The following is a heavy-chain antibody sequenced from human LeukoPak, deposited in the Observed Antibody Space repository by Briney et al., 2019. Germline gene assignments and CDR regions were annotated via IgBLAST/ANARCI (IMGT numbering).Heavy chain of an antibody. Sequence: GGSLRLSCVASAFSVSGNCMTWVRQAPGGGLEWVPVFYTDGRPPSPGSVKGRFTISRDSSKNSLYLQMNNLRAEDTAVYYCARERIYFGSGGDLRDARLFYYYGMDVWGQGTTVTVSS. J-gene: IGHJ6*02. D-gene: IGHD3-10*01. CDR2: FYTDGRP. CDR3: ARERIYFGSGGDLRDARLFYYYGMDV. CDR1: AFSVSGNC. V-gene: IGHV3-53*01.